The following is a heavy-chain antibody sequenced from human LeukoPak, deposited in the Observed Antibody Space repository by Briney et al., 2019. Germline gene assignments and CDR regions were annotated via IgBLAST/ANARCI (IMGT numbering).Heavy chain of an antibody. V-gene: IGHV3-48*04. J-gene: IGHJ3*02. CDR2: SSSSTSII. D-gene: IGHD1-26*01. CDR3: ARDRYSGNYWVAFDI. CDR1: GFTFSSYN. Sequence: PGGSLRLSCAASGFTFSSYNMNWVRQAPGKGLEWVSYSSSSTSIIYYADSVKGRFTIARDNAKNSLYLQMNSLRAEDTAMYYCARDRYSGNYWVAFDIWGQGTMVTVSS.